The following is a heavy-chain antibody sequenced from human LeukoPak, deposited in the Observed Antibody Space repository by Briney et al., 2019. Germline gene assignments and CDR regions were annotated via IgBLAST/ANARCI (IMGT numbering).Heavy chain of an antibody. J-gene: IGHJ5*02. D-gene: IGHD6-19*01. CDR3: ASCTPTQWTNWFDP. CDR1: GYTFTGYY. Sequence: SVKVSCKASGYTFTGYYMHWVRQAPGQGLEWMGGIIPIFGTANYAQKFQGRVTITTDESTSTAYMELSSLRSEDTAVYYCASCTPTQWTNWFDPWGQGTLVTVSS. CDR2: IIPIFGTA. V-gene: IGHV1-69*05.